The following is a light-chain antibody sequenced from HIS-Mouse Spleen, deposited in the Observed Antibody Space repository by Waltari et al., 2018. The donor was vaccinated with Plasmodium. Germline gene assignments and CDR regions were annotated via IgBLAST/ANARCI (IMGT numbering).Light chain of an antibody. Sequence: QSVLTQPPSASGTPGQRVTISCSGNSSTIGSNYVYWYQQLPGTATKLIIYRKNQRPSGVPDRFSGSKSGTSASLAISGLRSEDEADYYCAAWDDSLSGRVFGGGTKLTVL. CDR3: AAWDDSLSGRV. V-gene: IGLV1-47*01. CDR2: RKN. CDR1: SSTIGSNY. J-gene: IGLJ3*02.